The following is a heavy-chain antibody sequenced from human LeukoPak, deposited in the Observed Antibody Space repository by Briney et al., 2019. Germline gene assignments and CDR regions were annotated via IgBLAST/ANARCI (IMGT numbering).Heavy chain of an antibody. D-gene: IGHD3-10*01. CDR1: GLTFSAYA. CDR2: IEDSRGGT. Sequence: GGSLRLSCAASGLTFSAYAVSWVRQAPGKGLESVSGIEDSRGGTFYADSVKGQFPISRDNSKNTLYLQTSSLRAEDTAVSYCAKDYPMGSGSPSFFDYWGQGILVSVSS. J-gene: IGHJ4*02. V-gene: IGHV3-23*01. CDR3: AKDYPMGSGSPSFFDY.